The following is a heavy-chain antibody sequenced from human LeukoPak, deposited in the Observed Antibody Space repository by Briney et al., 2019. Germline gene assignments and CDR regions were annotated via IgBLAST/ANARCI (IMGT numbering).Heavy chain of an antibody. CDR3: ARLGYYGSGSYPDY. Sequence: SETLSLTCTVSGGSISSGSYYWSWIRQPPEKGLEWIGYIYYSGSTNYNPSLKSRVTISVDTSKNQFSLRLSSVTAADTAVYYCARLGYYGSGSYPDYWGQGTLVTVSS. D-gene: IGHD3-10*01. CDR1: GGSISSGSYY. CDR2: IYYSGST. J-gene: IGHJ4*02. V-gene: IGHV4-61*01.